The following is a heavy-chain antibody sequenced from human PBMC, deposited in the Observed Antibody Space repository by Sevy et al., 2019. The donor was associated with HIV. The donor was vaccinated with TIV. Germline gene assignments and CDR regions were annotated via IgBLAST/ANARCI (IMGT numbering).Heavy chain of an antibody. V-gene: IGHV3-9*01. J-gene: IGHJ4*02. CDR2: ISWNSDYI. CDR1: GFIFDDYA. CDR3: AVDKENRPEAIHFDY. D-gene: IGHD2-21*01. Sequence: GGSLRLSCAASGFIFDDYAMHWVRQAPGKGLEWVASISWNSDYIDYADSVRGRFTISRDNANYSLYLQMSSLRAEDTAFYYCAVDKENRPEAIHFDYWGPGTLVTVSS.